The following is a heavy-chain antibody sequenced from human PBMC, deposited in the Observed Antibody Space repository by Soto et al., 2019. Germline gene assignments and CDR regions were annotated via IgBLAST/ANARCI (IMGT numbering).Heavy chain of an antibody. Sequence: ASVKVSCKASGYTFTSYGISWVRQAPGQGLEWMGWISAYNGNTNYAQKLQGRVTMTTDTSTSTAYMELRSLRSDDTAVYYCARDEGTTGTTNWFDPWGQGTLVTVSS. CDR3: ARDEGTTGTTNWFDP. CDR2: ISAYNGNT. J-gene: IGHJ5*02. V-gene: IGHV1-18*01. D-gene: IGHD1-1*01. CDR1: GYTFTSYG.